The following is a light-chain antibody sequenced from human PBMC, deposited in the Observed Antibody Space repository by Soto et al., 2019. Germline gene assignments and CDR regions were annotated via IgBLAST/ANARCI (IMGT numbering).Light chain of an antibody. Sequence: DIQMTQSPCSLSASVGDRVTITCQASQDISNSVNWYQQKPGKAPKLLIFDASTVETGVPSRFSGGGSGTYFTFTINSLQPEDIASYYCQHYADLPLTIGGGTKVEIK. CDR2: DAS. CDR3: QHYADLPLT. CDR1: QDISNS. J-gene: IGKJ4*01. V-gene: IGKV1-33*01.